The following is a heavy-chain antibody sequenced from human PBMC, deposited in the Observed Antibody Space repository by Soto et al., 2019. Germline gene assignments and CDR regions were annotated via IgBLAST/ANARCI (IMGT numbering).Heavy chain of an antibody. CDR1: GYSFTSYW. V-gene: IGHV5-51*01. CDR2: IYPGDSDT. D-gene: IGHD6-6*01. Sequence: GESLKISCKGSGYSFTSYWIGWVRQMPGKGLEWMGIIYPGDSDTRYSPSFQGQVTISADKSISTAYLQWSSLEASDTAMYYCARSQYSSSPVLGYWGQGTLVTVSS. CDR3: ARSQYSSSPVLGY. J-gene: IGHJ4*02.